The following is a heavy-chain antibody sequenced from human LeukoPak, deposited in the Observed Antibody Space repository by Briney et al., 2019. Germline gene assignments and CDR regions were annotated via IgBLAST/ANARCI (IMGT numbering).Heavy chain of an antibody. CDR2: IKQDGSEK. CDR3: ARDTSGGWYGLIDY. V-gene: IGHV3-7*01. Sequence: PGGSLRLSCEASGFTFTSFLMSWVRQAPGKGLEWVANIKQDGSEKYYVDPVKGRFTTSRDNAKNSLYLQMNSLRAEDTAVYYCARDTSGGWYGLIDYWGQGTPVTVSS. D-gene: IGHD6-19*01. CDR1: GFTFTSFL. J-gene: IGHJ4*02.